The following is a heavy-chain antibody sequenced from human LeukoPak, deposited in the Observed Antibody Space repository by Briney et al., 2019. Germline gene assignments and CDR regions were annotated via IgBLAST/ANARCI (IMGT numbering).Heavy chain of an antibody. CDR3: ARGSYSNYVYGMDV. J-gene: IGHJ6*02. Sequence: PSQTLSLTCAVSGGSISSGGYSWSWIRQPPGKGLEWIGYIYYSGSTNYNPSLKSRVTISVDTSKNQFSLKLSSVTAADTAVYYCARGSYSNYVYGMDVWGQGTTATVSS. CDR2: IYYSGST. CDR1: GGSISSGGYS. D-gene: IGHD4-11*01. V-gene: IGHV4-30-4*07.